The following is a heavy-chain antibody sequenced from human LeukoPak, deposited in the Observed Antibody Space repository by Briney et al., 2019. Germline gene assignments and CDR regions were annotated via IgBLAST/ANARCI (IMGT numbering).Heavy chain of an antibody. V-gene: IGHV4-61*08. D-gene: IGHD3-22*01. CDR3: ARLTYYDSSGYSFYYFDY. CDR2: IYYSGST. Sequence: PSQTLSLTCTVSGGSISSGDYYWSWIRQPPGKGLEWIGYIYYSGSTNYNPSLKSRVTISVDTSKNQFSLKLSSVTAADTAVYYCARLTYYDSSGYSFYYFDYWGQGTLVTVSS. CDR1: GGSISSGDYY. J-gene: IGHJ4*02.